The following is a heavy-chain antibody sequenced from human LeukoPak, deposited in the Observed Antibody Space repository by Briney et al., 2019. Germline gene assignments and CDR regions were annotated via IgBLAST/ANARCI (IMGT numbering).Heavy chain of an antibody. CDR2: IWYDGSDK. J-gene: IGHJ4*02. CDR3: AREGGQQLGSFDF. D-gene: IGHD6-13*01. CDR1: GLSFSSFA. Sequence: PGGSLRLSCAATGLSFSSFAMSWVRQGPARGLEWVAIIWYDGSDKYYADSVKGRFASSRDNSMNTLYLQMNSLKAEDTAVYYCAREGGQQLGSFDFWGQGTLVTVSS. V-gene: IGHV3-33*01.